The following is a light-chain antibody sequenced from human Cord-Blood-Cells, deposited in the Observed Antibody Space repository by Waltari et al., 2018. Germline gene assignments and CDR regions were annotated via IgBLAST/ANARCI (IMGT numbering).Light chain of an antibody. CDR3: QQSYSTPYT. CDR2: AAS. V-gene: IGKV1-39*01. CDR1: QDISNY. Sequence: IQMTQSPSSLSASVGDRVTSTCQASQDISNYLNWYQQKPGKAPKLLIYAASSLQSGVPSRFSGSGAGTDFTLTISSLQPEDFATYSCQQSYSTPYTFGQGTKLEIK. J-gene: IGKJ2*01.